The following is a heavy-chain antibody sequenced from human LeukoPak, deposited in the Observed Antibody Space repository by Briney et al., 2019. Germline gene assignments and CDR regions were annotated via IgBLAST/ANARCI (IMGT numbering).Heavy chain of an antibody. CDR1: GLTFSNYG. CDR3: ANDSSLAAADY. V-gene: IGHV3-30*18. D-gene: IGHD6-13*01. Sequence: GRSLRLSCAASGLTFSNYGMHWARQAPGKGLEWVAVISYDGSNKYYADSVKGRFTISRDNSKNTLYLQMNSLRAEDTAVYYCANDSSLAAADYWGQRTLVTVSS. J-gene: IGHJ4*02. CDR2: ISYDGSNK.